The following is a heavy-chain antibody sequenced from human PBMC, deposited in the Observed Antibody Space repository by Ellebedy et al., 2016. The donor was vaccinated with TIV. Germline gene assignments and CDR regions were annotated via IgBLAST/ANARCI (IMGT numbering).Heavy chain of an antibody. D-gene: IGHD6-19*01. CDR3: ARRAVAGTSGAFDI. Sequence: MPGGSLRPSCAVYGGSFSGYYWSWIRQPPGKGLEWIGEINHSGSTNYKPSHKSRVTISVDTSKNQFSRKLSSVTAADTAVYYCARRAVAGTSGAFDIWGQGTMVTVSS. CDR1: GGSFSGYY. CDR2: INHSGST. V-gene: IGHV4-34*01. J-gene: IGHJ3*02.